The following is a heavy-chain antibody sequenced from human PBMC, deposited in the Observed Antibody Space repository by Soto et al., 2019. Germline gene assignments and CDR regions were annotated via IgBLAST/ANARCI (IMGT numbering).Heavy chain of an antibody. CDR1: GDSVSSNSAA. J-gene: IGHJ4*02. CDR3: ARNNYGSGSYYSSFDD. D-gene: IGHD3-10*01. CDR2: TYYNSIWYT. V-gene: IGHV6-1*01. Sequence: QVQLQQSGPGLVKPSQTLSLTCVISGDSVSSNSAAWNWIRQSPSRGLEWLGRTYYNSIWYTDYALFVKSRLTINPDPSKNQVTLQLNSVTPEDTAVYYCARNNYGSGSYYSSFDDWGQGILVTVSS.